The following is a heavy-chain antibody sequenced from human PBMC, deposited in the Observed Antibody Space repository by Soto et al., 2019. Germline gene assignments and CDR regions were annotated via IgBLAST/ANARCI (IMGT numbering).Heavy chain of an antibody. J-gene: IGHJ6*03. CDR3: CFMVPEAHYYYYMDV. D-gene: IGHD2-15*01. CDR1: GFTFSNYA. Sequence: QPGGSMRLSCAASGFTFSNYAMSWVRQAAGKGLEWVTAISASGNFTYYADSVKGRFTISRDNSKNTVYLQMNSLRAEDTAVYYCCFMVPEAHYYYYMDVWGKGTTVTVSS. V-gene: IGHV3-23*01. CDR2: ISASGNFT.